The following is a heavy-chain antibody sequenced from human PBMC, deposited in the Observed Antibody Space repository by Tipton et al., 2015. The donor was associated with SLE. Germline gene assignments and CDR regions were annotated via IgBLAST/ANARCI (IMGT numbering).Heavy chain of an antibody. V-gene: IGHV5-51*03. J-gene: IGHJ4*02. CDR3: ARPAPHYDSSGYYYPLDY. Sequence: QLVQSGAEVKKPGESLKISCKGSGYSFTSYWIGWVRQMPGKGLEWMGIIYPGDSDTRYSPSFQGQVTISADKSISTAYLQWSSLKASDTAMYYCARPAPHYDSSGYYYPLDYWGQGTLVTVSS. CDR1: GYSFTSYW. D-gene: IGHD3-22*01. CDR2: IYPGDSDT.